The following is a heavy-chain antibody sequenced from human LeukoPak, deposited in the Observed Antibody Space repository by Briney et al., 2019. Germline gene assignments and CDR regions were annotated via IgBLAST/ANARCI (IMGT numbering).Heavy chain of an antibody. D-gene: IGHD3-22*01. CDR2: ISGSGGST. CDR1: GFTFSSYA. Sequence: GASLRLSCAASGFTFSSYAMSWVRQAPGKGLEWVSAISGSGGSTYYADSVKGRFTISRDNSKNTLYLQMNSLRVEDTAVYYCAKEHYYDSSGYPEYFDYWGQGTLVTVSS. J-gene: IGHJ4*02. CDR3: AKEHYYDSSGYPEYFDY. V-gene: IGHV3-23*01.